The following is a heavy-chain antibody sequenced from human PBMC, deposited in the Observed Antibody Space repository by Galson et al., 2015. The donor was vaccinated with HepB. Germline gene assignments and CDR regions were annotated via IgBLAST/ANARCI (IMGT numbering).Heavy chain of an antibody. CDR2: ISSSSYI. J-gene: IGHJ6*02. D-gene: IGHD6-19*01. V-gene: IGHV3-21*01. Sequence: SLRLSCAASGFTFSSYSMNWVRQAPGKGLEWVSSISSSSYIYYADSVKGRFTISRDNAKNSLYLQMNSLRAEDTAVYYCARDWGYSSGWHALGVYYYYGMDVWGQGTTVTVSS. CDR1: GFTFSSYS. CDR3: ARDWGYSSGWHALGVYYYYGMDV.